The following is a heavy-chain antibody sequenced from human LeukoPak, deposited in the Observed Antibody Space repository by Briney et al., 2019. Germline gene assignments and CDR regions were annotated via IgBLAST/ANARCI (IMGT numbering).Heavy chain of an antibody. CDR2: IYSGGST. CDR3: AGDHCSSTSCYGDNWFDP. V-gene: IGHV3-53*01. J-gene: IGHJ5*02. D-gene: IGHD2-2*01. Sequence: GGSLRLSCAASGSTVSSNYMSWVRQAPGKGLEWVSVIYSGGSTYYADSVKGRFTISRDNSKNTLYLQMNSLRAEDTAVYYCAGDHCSSTSCYGDNWFDPWGQGTLVTVSS. CDR1: GSTVSSNY.